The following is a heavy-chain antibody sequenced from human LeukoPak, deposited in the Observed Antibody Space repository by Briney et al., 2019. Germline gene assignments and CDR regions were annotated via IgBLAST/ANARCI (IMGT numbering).Heavy chain of an antibody. V-gene: IGHV1-46*01. Sequence: ASVKVSCKASGYTFTSYYMHWVRQAPGQGLEWMEIINPSGGSTGYAQKFQGRVTMTRDTSISTAYMELSRLRSDDTAVYYCAREASRGSGPWGQGTLVTVSS. D-gene: IGHD2-2*01. CDR2: INPSGGST. CDR1: GYTFTSYY. CDR3: AREASRGSGP. J-gene: IGHJ5*02.